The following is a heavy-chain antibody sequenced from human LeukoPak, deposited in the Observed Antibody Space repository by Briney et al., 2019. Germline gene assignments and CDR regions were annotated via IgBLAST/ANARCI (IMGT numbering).Heavy chain of an antibody. CDR2: IWYDGSNR. CDR3: ARNWGDHFDWLHDY. CDR1: GFTFSIYG. Sequence: PGGSLRLFCAASGFTFSIYGMHWVRQAPGGGREWVAIIWYDGSNRYYADSVKGRFTISRDNSNNTLYLQINSLRAEDTAVYYCARNWGDHFDWLHDYWGQGTLVTVSS. J-gene: IGHJ4*02. D-gene: IGHD3-9*01. V-gene: IGHV3-33*01.